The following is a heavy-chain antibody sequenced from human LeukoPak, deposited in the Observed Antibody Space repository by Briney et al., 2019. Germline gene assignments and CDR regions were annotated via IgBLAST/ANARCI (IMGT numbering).Heavy chain of an antibody. CDR1: GGSLSSYH. V-gene: IGHV4-59*08. D-gene: IGHD2-15*01. J-gene: IGHJ4*02. CDR2: IYYSRST. CDR3: ARVLTSLYYFDF. Sequence: PESLSLTCTVSGGSLSSYHWSWVRHPPEKGLGWVGYIYYSRSTNNNPSLKSRGPISVDTSKSQCSRELSSVTAADTAVYYCARVLTSLYYFDFWGQGTLVTVSS.